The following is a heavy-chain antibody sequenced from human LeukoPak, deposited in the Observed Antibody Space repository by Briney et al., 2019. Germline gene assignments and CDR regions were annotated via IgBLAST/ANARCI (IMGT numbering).Heavy chain of an antibody. Sequence: GGSLRLSCGASGFTFSNYEMNWVRQAPGMGLEWVSYISDSGSTIYYADSVRGRFTISRDNAKNSLYLQMNSLRAEDTAVYYCARVSYFGSAGFDYWSQGTLVTVSS. D-gene: IGHD2-21*01. CDR3: ARVSYFGSAGFDY. J-gene: IGHJ4*02. V-gene: IGHV3-48*03. CDR2: ISDSGSTI. CDR1: GFTFSNYE.